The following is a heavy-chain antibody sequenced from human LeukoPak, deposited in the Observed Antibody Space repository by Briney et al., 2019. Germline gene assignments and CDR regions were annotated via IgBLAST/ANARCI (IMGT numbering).Heavy chain of an antibody. J-gene: IGHJ6*03. Sequence: PGGSLRLSCTASGFTFGDYAMSWVRQAPGKGLEWVANINQDGSEKSYVDSVKGRFTISRDNAKNSLYLQMNSLRAEDTAVYYCARDSNLYYYMDVWGKGTTVTISS. CDR2: INQDGSEK. D-gene: IGHD1-14*01. CDR1: GFTFGDYA. CDR3: ARDSNLYYYMDV. V-gene: IGHV3-7*01.